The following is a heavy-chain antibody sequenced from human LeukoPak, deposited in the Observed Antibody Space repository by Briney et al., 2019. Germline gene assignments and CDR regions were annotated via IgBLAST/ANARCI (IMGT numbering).Heavy chain of an antibody. Sequence: GGSLRLSCAASGFTFSSYSMNWVRQAPGKGLEWVSSISSSSSYIYYADSVKGRFTISRDNAKNSLYLQMNSLRAEDTAVYYCARDRAFKGDDYDFWNGYCDVWGKGTTVTVSS. V-gene: IGHV3-21*01. CDR3: ARDRAFKGDDYDFWNGYCDV. J-gene: IGHJ6*04. CDR2: ISSSSSYI. CDR1: GFTFSSYS. D-gene: IGHD3-3*01.